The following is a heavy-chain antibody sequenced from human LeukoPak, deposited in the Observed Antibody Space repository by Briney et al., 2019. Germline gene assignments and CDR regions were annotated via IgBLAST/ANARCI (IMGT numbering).Heavy chain of an antibody. J-gene: IGHJ1*01. CDR1: GGSFSGYY. D-gene: IGHD6-6*01. V-gene: IGHV4-34*01. CDR3: ARRRVGARQFQH. Sequence: PSETLSLTCAVYGGSFSGYYWSWIRQPPGKGLEWIGEINHSGSTNYNPSLKSRVTISVDTSKNQFSLKLSSVTAADTAVYYCARRRVGARQFQHWGQGTLVTVSS. CDR2: INHSGST.